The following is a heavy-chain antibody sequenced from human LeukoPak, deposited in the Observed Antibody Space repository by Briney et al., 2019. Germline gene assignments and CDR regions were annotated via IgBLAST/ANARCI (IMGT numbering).Heavy chain of an antibody. Sequence: PGGSLRPSCEASGFSFSTYGMHWVRQAPGKGLEWVALIWFDGSNKHYADSVKGRFTISRDNSKNTLYLQMNSLRAEDTAVYYCAKDESRRIAAAGTGYFQHWGQGTLVTVSS. J-gene: IGHJ1*01. D-gene: IGHD6-13*01. V-gene: IGHV3-30*02. CDR3: AKDESRRIAAAGTGYFQH. CDR2: IWFDGSNK. CDR1: GFSFSTYG.